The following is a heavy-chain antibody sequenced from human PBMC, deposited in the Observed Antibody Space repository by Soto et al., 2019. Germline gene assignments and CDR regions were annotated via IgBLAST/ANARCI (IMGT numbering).Heavy chain of an antibody. CDR1: GGTFSSYA. V-gene: IGHV1-69*13. CDR3: TREIVGATSYYYYGMDV. Sequence: SVKVSCKASGGTFSSYAISWVRQAPGQGLEWMGGIIPIFGTANYAQKFQGRVTITADESTSTAYMELSSLRSEDTAVYYCTREIVGATSYYYYGMDVWGQGTTVTVSS. CDR2: IIPIFGTA. D-gene: IGHD1-26*01. J-gene: IGHJ6*02.